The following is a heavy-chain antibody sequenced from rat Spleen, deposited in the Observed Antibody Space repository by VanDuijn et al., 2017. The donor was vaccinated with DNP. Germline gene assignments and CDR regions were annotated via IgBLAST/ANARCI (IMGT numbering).Heavy chain of an antibody. CDR2: VQSGGNN. D-gene: IGHD3-1*01. V-gene: IGHV2-27*01. Sequence: QVQLKESGPGLVQPSQTLSLTCTVSGFSLTTYGVSWVRQPPGKGLEWMGRVQSGGNNEYSSGLRSRLSTSRDTSKSQVFLKMNSVQTEDTAMYFCARALATVAPTGAMDAWGQGTSVTVSS. CDR3: ARALATVAPTGAMDA. J-gene: IGHJ4*01. CDR1: GFSLTTYG.